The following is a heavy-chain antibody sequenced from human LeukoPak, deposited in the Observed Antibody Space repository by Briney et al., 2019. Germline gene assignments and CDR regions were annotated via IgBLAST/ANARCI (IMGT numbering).Heavy chain of an antibody. CDR1: GGSISSGGYS. V-gene: IGHV4-30-2*01. Sequence: PSETLSLTCAVSGGSISSGGYSWSWIRQPPGKGLEWIGYIYHSGSTYYNPSLKSRVTISVDRSKNQFSLKLSSVTAADTAVYYCARGHPLGSDAFDIWGQGTMVTVSS. CDR3: ARGHPLGSDAFDI. CDR2: IYHSGST. J-gene: IGHJ3*02.